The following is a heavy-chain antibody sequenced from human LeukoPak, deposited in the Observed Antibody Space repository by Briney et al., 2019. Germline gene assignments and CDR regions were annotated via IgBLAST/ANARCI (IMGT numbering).Heavy chain of an antibody. CDR1: GFTFSSIG. CDR3: ARDGVYSSSSELDY. V-gene: IGHV3-33*01. D-gene: IGHD6-6*01. J-gene: IGHJ4*02. CDR2: IWYDGSNK. Sequence: SLSLSCSASGFTFSSIGRQWDGPGPGMELEGGAVIWYDGSNKYYADSVKGRFTISRDNSKNTLYLQMNSLRAEDTAVYYCARDGVYSSSSELDYWGQGTLVTVSS.